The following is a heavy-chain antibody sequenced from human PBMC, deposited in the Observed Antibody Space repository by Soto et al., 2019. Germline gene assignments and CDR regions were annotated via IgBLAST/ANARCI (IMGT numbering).Heavy chain of an antibody. V-gene: IGHV3-23*01. CDR1: GFPFTRYA. CDR2: ISGSGGST. Sequence: GGSLRLSCAASGFPFTRYAMSWVRPAPGKGLEWVSAISGSGGSTYYADSVKGRFTISRDNSKNTLYLQMNSLRAEDTAVYYCAKVRAAAKYYDSSGYFPGYFDYWGQGTRVTVST. D-gene: IGHD3-22*01. CDR3: AKVRAAAKYYDSSGYFPGYFDY. J-gene: IGHJ4*02.